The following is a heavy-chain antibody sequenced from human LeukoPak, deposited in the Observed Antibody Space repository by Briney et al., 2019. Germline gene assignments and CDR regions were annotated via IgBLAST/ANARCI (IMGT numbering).Heavy chain of an antibody. CDR1: GGSISSSSYY. D-gene: IGHD2-15*01. Sequence: PLETLSLTCTVSGGSISSSSYYWGWIRQPPGKGLEWIGSIYYSGSTYYNPSLKSRVTISVDTSKNQFSLKLSSVTAADTAVYHCARDIVVVVAATPTVTTAAWGQGTLVTVSS. J-gene: IGHJ5*02. CDR2: IYYSGST. V-gene: IGHV4-39*02. CDR3: ARDIVVVVAATPTVTTAA.